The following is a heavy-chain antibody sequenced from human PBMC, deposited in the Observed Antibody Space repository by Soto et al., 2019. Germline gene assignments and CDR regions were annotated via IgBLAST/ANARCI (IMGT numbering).Heavy chain of an antibody. Sequence: QLQLQESGSGLVKPSQTLSLTCGISGGSISGSTYSWNWIRQPPGKGLEWIGHIYHSGVTNYNPSLKSRVTISVDRSKNEFYLKLSSVTAADTAVYYCARGSNRNGYYEGFDNWGQGTLATVSS. CDR3: ARGSNRNGYYEGFDN. J-gene: IGHJ5*02. V-gene: IGHV4-30-2*01. D-gene: IGHD3-22*01. CDR1: GGSISGSTYS. CDR2: IYHSGVT.